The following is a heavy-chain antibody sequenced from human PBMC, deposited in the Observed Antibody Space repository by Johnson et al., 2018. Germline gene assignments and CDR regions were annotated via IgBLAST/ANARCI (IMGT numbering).Heavy chain of an antibody. V-gene: IGHV3-33*01. Sequence: VQLVESGGGVVQPGRSLRLSCAASGFTFSSYGMHWVRQAPGKGLEWVAVIWYDGSNKYYADSVNGRFTISRDNSKNTLYLQMNSLRAEDTAVYYCARDWVVVAATDAFDIWGQGTMVTVSS. CDR2: IWYDGSNK. D-gene: IGHD2-15*01. CDR3: ARDWVVVAATDAFDI. CDR1: GFTFSSYG. J-gene: IGHJ3*02.